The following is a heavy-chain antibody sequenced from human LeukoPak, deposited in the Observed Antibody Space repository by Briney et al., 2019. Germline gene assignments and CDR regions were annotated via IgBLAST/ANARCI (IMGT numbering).Heavy chain of an antibody. Sequence: GGSLRLSCAASGFTVSSNYMSSVRQAPGKGLEWVSVIYSGGSTYYADSVKGRFTISRDNSKNTLYLQMNSLRAEDTAVYYCAGTDSGSYRPRAFDIWGQGTMVTVSS. J-gene: IGHJ3*02. CDR1: GFTVSSNY. V-gene: IGHV3-66*02. D-gene: IGHD1-26*01. CDR2: IYSGGST. CDR3: AGTDSGSYRPRAFDI.